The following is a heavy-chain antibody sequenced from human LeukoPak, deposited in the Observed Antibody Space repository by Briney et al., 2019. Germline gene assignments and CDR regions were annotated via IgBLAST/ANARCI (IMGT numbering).Heavy chain of an antibody. V-gene: IGHV5-51*01. CDR1: GYSFSTYW. D-gene: IGHD6-19*01. CDR2: IYPGDSDT. Sequence: GESLKISCKGSGYSFSTYWIAWVRQMPGKGLEWMGIIYPGDSDTRYSPSFQGQVTISADKSISTAYLQWSSLRASDTAIYYCARLPPITMSGNPVWWFDPWGQGTLVTVSS. J-gene: IGHJ5*02. CDR3: ARLPPITMSGNPVWWFDP.